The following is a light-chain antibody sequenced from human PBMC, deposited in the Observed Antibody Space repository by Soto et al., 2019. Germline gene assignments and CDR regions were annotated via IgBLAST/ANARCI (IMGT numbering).Light chain of an antibody. V-gene: IGLV2-14*01. CDR2: EVS. J-gene: IGLJ2*01. Sequence: QSVLTQPASVSGSPGQSITISCTGTSSDVGGYNYVSWYQQHPGKAPQLMISEVSNRPSGVSNRFSASKSGNTASLTISGLQAEDEADYYCISYTSSSSVVFGGGTKLTVL. CDR1: SSDVGGYNY. CDR3: ISYTSSSSVV.